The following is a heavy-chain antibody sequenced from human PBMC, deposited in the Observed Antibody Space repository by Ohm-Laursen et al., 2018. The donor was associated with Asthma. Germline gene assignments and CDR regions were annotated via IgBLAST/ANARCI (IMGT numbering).Heavy chain of an antibody. Sequence: LSLTCAASGFTFSNAWMSWVRQAPGKGLEWVSAISGSGGSTYYADSVKGRFTISRDNSKNTLYLQMNSLRAEDTAVYYCAKDIYDSSGYYSDYWGQGTLVTVSS. CDR2: ISGSGGST. CDR1: GFTFSNAW. CDR3: AKDIYDSSGYYSDY. V-gene: IGHV3-23*01. D-gene: IGHD3-22*01. J-gene: IGHJ4*02.